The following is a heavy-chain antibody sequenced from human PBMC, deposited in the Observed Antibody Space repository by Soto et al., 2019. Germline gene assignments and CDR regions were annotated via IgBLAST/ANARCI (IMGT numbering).Heavy chain of an antibody. CDR3: ARWYYDILTGYSDAFDI. Sequence: PGGSLRLSCAASGFTFSSYSMNWVRQAPGKGLEWVSSISSSSSYIYYADSVKGRFTISRDNAKNSLYLQMNSLRAEDTAVYYCARWYYDILTGYSDAFDIWGQGTMVTVSS. V-gene: IGHV3-21*01. CDR1: GFTFSSYS. CDR2: ISSSSSYI. D-gene: IGHD3-9*01. J-gene: IGHJ3*02.